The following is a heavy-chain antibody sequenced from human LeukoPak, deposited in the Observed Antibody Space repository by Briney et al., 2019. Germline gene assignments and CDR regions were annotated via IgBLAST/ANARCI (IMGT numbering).Heavy chain of an antibody. CDR2: ISSTSRSYI. V-gene: IGHV3-21*01. D-gene: IGHD5-12*01. J-gene: IGHJ6*03. CDR1: GFPFSYYG. Sequence: GGSLRLSCAASGFPFSYYGFHWVRQAPGKGLEWVSSISSTSRSYIYYADSVKGRFTISRDNAKNSLYLQMNSLRAEDTAVYYCAREHSGYDFPGRDYYYMDVWGKGTTVTVSS. CDR3: AREHSGYDFPGRDYYYMDV.